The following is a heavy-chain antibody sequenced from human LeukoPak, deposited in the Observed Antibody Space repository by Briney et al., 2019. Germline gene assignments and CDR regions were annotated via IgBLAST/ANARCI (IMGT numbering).Heavy chain of an antibody. V-gene: IGHV4-59*01. Sequence: KPSETLSLTCTVSGGSISSYYWSWIRQPPGKGLEWIGYVYYSGSTNYNPSLKSRVTISVDTSKNQFSLKLSSVTAADTAVYYCARNGYSSGWYEYYFDYWGQGTLVTVSS. D-gene: IGHD6-19*01. CDR2: VYYSGST. CDR1: GGSISSYY. CDR3: ARNGYSSGWYEYYFDY. J-gene: IGHJ4*02.